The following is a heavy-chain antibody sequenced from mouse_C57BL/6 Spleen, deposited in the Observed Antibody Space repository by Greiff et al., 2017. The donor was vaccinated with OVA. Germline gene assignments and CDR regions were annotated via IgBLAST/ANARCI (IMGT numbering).Heavy chain of an antibody. J-gene: IGHJ3*01. V-gene: IGHV1-75*01. Sequence: QVQLQQSGPELVKPGASVKISCKASGYTFTDYYINWVQQRPGQGLEWIGWIFPGSGSTYYNEKFKGKATLTVDKSSSTAYMLLSSLTSEDSAVDFCARRMITTGAWFAYWGQGTLVTVSA. CDR1: GYTFTDYY. D-gene: IGHD2-4*01. CDR3: ARRMITTGAWFAY. CDR2: IFPGSGST.